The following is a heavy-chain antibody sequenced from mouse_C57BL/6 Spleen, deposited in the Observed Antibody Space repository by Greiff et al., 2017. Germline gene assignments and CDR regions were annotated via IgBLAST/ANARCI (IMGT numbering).Heavy chain of an antibody. Sequence: VKLQQSGPELVKPGASVKISCKASGYAFSSSWMNWVKQRPGKGLEWIGRIYPGDGDTNYNGKFKGKATLTADKSSSTAYMQLSSLTSEDSAVYFCARSGNWEGNYAMDYWGQGTSVTVSS. D-gene: IGHD4-1*02. J-gene: IGHJ4*01. CDR2: IYPGDGDT. CDR3: ARSGNWEGNYAMDY. V-gene: IGHV1-82*01. CDR1: GYAFSSSW.